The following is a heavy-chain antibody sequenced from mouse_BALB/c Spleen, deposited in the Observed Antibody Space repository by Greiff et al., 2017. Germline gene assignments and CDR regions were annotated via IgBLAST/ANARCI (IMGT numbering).Heavy chain of an antibody. CDR2: IDPENGNT. CDR3: ASGYDWYFDV. Sequence: EVKLVESGAELVRPGALVKLSCKASGFNIKDYYMHWVKQRPEQGLEWIGWIDPENGNTIYDPKFQGKASITADTSSNTAYLQLSSLTSEDTAVYYCASGYDWYFDVWGAGTTVTVSS. J-gene: IGHJ1*01. D-gene: IGHD2-2*01. V-gene: IGHV14-1*02. CDR1: GFNIKDYY.